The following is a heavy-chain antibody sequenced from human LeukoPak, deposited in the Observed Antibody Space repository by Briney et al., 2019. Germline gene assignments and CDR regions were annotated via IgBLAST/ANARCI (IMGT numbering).Heavy chain of an antibody. CDR3: ARGRSLLYSSSSYFDY. J-gene: IGHJ4*02. D-gene: IGHD6-6*01. CDR1: GFTLSSYW. V-gene: IGHV3-7*01. Sequence: PGGSLRLSCAASGFTLSSYWMSWVRQAPGKGLEWVANIKQDGSEKYYVDSVKGRFTISRDNAKNSLYLQMNSLRAEDTAVYYCARGRSLLYSSSSYFDYWGQGTLVTVSS. CDR2: IKQDGSEK.